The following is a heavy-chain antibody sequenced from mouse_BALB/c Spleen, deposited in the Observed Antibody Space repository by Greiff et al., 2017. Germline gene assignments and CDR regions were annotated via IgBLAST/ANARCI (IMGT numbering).Heavy chain of an antibody. J-gene: IGHJ4*01. CDR1: GYAFSSYW. Sequence: VQLQQSGAELVRPGSSVKISCKASGYAFSSYWMNWVKQRPGQGLEWIGQIYPGDGDTNYNGKFKGKATLTADKSSSTAYMQLSSLTSEDSAVYFCARRAYDYDDAMDYWGQGTSVTVSS. V-gene: IGHV1-80*01. CDR2: IYPGDGDT. D-gene: IGHD2-4*01. CDR3: ARRAYDYDDAMDY.